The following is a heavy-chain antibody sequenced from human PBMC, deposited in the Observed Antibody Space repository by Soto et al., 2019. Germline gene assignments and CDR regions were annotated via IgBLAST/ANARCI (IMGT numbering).Heavy chain of an antibody. CDR3: XXXXXXXXX. V-gene: IGHV1-18*01. J-gene: IGHJ1*01. CDR2: ISAYNGNT. CDR1: GYTFTNFG. Sequence: QVQLVQSGAEVKKPGASVKVSCKASGYTFTNFGISWVRQAPGQGLEWMGWISAYNGNTNYAQNFQGRVTMTTDTSTSTAYMXLXXXXXXXXXXXXXXXXXXXXXXXGXXTXVTVSS.